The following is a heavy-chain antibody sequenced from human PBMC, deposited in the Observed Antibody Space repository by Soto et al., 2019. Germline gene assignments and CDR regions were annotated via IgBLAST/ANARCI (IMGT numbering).Heavy chain of an antibody. V-gene: IGHV3-9*01. CDR1: GFTFDDYA. D-gene: IGHD3-10*01. CDR3: AKDMEYYYGSGSYYGFDY. Sequence: EVQLVESGGGLVQPGRSLRLSCAASGFTFDDYAMHWVRQAPGKGLEWVSGISWNSGSIGYADSVKGRFTISRDNAKNSLYLQMNSLRAEDTALYYCAKDMEYYYGSGSYYGFDYWGQGTLVTVSS. CDR2: ISWNSGSI. J-gene: IGHJ4*02.